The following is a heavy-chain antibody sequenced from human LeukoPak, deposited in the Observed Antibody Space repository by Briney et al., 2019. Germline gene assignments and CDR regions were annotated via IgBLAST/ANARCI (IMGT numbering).Heavy chain of an antibody. J-gene: IGHJ3*02. V-gene: IGHV4-59*01. CDR1: GGSIRSYY. Sequence: SETLSLTCTVSGGSIRSYYWSWIRQPPGKGLEWIGYIYYSGSTNYNPSLKSRVTISVDTSKNQFSLKLSSVTAADTAVYYCARGIVGFCSSTSCYNGAFDIWGQGTMVTVSS. CDR2: IYYSGST. D-gene: IGHD2-2*02. CDR3: ARGIVGFCSSTSCYNGAFDI.